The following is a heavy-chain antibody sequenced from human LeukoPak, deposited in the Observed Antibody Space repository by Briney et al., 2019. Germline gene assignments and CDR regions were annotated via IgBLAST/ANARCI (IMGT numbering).Heavy chain of an antibody. CDR3: ARDDSRGYYFDY. CDR1: GGSFSGYY. CDR2: INHSGST. V-gene: IGHV4-34*01. D-gene: IGHD3-22*01. Sequence: SETLSLTCAVYGGSFSGYYWSWIRQPPGKGLEWIGEINHSGSTNYNPSLKSRVTISVDTSKNQFSLKLSSVTAADTAVYYCARDDSRGYYFDYWGQGTLVTVSS. J-gene: IGHJ4*02.